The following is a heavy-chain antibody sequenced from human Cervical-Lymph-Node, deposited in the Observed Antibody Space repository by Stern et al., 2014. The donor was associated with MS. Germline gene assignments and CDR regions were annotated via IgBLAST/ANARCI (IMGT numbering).Heavy chain of an antibody. CDR1: RFSISDYA. D-gene: IGHD2-15*01. CDR3: TREDCSGGSCRGMDV. CDR2: ISYDGSSK. V-gene: IGHV3-30-3*01. J-gene: IGHJ6*02. Sequence: QVQLVESGGDVVQPGRSLRLSCAASRFSISDYAMHWVRQAPGKGLEWVATISYDGSSKRYADSVKGRFIISRDNLKNTVYVQMNSLRAEDTAVYYCTREDCSGGSCRGMDVWGQGTTVTVSS.